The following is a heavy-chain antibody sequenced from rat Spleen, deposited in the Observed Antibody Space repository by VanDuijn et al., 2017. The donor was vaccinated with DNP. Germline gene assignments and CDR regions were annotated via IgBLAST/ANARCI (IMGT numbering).Heavy chain of an antibody. CDR3: ARYSGYYWYLDF. CDR2: INSAGIT. J-gene: IGHJ1*01. D-gene: IGHD1-1*01. CDR1: GFSITSSHR. Sequence: EVQLQESGPGLVKPSQSLSLTCSVTGFSITSSHRWNWIRKFPGDKLEWMGYINSAGITNYTPSLKSRISIIRDTSKNQFFLQVNSVTTEDTATYYCARYSGYYWYLDFWGPGTMVTVSS. V-gene: IGHV3-3*01.